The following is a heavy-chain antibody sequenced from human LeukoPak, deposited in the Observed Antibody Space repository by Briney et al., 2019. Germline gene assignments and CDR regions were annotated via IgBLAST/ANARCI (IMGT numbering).Heavy chain of an antibody. CDR1: GYSISSGYY. CDR2: IYHSGST. D-gene: IGHD2-2*01. J-gene: IGHJ4*02. V-gene: IGHV4-38-2*02. Sequence: SETLSLTCTVSGYSISSGYYWGWIRQPPGKGLEWIGYIYHSGSTYYNPSLKSRVTISVDRSKNQFSLKLSSVTAADTAVYYCARMVVPAALRGVLDYWGQGTLVTVSS. CDR3: ARMVVPAALRGVLDY.